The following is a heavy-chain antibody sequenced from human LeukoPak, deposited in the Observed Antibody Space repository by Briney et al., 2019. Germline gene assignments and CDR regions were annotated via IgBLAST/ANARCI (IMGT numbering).Heavy chain of an antibody. D-gene: IGHD3-22*01. Sequence: PGRSLRLSCAASGFTFSSYGMHWVRQAPGKGLEWVAVIWYDGSNKYYADSVKGRFTISRDNSKNTLYLQMNSLRAEDTAVYYCARAPRSYYDSSGYFSYWGQGTLVTVSS. CDR2: IWYDGSNK. V-gene: IGHV3-33*01. J-gene: IGHJ4*02. CDR3: ARAPRSYYDSSGYFSY. CDR1: GFTFSSYG.